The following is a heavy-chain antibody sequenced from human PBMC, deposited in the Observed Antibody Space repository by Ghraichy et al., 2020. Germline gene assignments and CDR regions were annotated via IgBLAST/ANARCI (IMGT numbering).Heavy chain of an antibody. J-gene: IGHJ4*02. D-gene: IGHD3-10*02. CDR2: IGSSSNYI. Sequence: GSLRLSCAASGFNFSNYNMNWVRQAPWKGLEWVSSIGSSSNYINYADSMKGRFTISRDNAKNSLYLQMNSLRAKDTAVYYCARDVRQHNPMTTRRDFDYWGQGTLVTVSS. V-gene: IGHV3-21*01. CDR3: ARDVRQHNPMTTRRDFDY. CDR1: GFNFSNYN.